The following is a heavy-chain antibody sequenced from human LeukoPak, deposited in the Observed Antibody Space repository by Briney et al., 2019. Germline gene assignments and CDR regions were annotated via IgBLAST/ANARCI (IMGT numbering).Heavy chain of an antibody. J-gene: IGHJ6*02. D-gene: IGHD3-10*01. Sequence: QPGGSLRLSCAASGFTFSNYWMSWVRQAPGKGLEWVANIKQDGSEKYYVDSVKGRFTISRDNAKNSLYLQMNSLRAEDTAVYYCARVKSGDHIYGMDVWGQGTTVTVSS. V-gene: IGHV3-7*01. CDR2: IKQDGSEK. CDR1: GFTFSNYW. CDR3: ARVKSGDHIYGMDV.